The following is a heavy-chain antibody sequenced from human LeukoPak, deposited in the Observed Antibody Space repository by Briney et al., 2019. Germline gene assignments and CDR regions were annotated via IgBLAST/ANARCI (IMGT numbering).Heavy chain of an antibody. J-gene: IGHJ4*02. Sequence: GGSLRLFCAASGLTVSSNYMSWVRQAPGKGLEWVSVIYSGGSTYYADSVKGRFTISRDNSKNTLYLQMHSLRAEETAVYYSARGPGHFDYGGQGTLVTVCS. CDR3: ARGPGHFDY. CDR2: IYSGGST. V-gene: IGHV3-66*02. CDR1: GLTVSSNY.